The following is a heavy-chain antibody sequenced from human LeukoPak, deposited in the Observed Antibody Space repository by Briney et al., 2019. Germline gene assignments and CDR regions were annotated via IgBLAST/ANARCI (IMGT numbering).Heavy chain of an antibody. CDR2: IYYSGST. CDR1: GGSISSSSYY. D-gene: IGHD2-15*01. Sequence: KPSETLSLTCTVSGGSISSSSYYWGWIRQPPGKGLEWIGSIYYSGSTHYNPSLKSRVTISVDTSKNQFSLKLSSVTAADTAVYYCARDRGYCSGGSCYVAAAFDIWGQGTMVTVSS. CDR3: ARDRGYCSGGSCYVAAAFDI. J-gene: IGHJ3*02. V-gene: IGHV4-39*02.